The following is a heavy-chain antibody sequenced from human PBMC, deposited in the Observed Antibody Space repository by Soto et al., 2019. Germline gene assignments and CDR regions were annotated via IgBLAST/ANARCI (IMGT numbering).Heavy chain of an antibody. V-gene: IGHV3-74*01. J-gene: IGHJ4*02. CDR1: GFTFSNYW. CDR3: ARDRGGYFDC. Sequence: EVQLVESGGGLVQPGGSLRLSCAASGFTFSNYWMHWVRQAPGKGPVWVSRINSDGSSTSYADSVKGRFTISRDNAKDTLSLQMNSLRAGDTAVYYCARDRGGYFDCWGQGTLVTVSS. CDR2: INSDGSST. D-gene: IGHD2-15*01.